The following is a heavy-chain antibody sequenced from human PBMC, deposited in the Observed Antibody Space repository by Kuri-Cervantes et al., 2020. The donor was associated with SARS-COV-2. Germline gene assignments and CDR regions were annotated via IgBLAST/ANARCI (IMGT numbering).Heavy chain of an antibody. CDR2: ISSSSSTI. CDR3: ASFHR. J-gene: IGHJ4*02. V-gene: IGHV3-48*02. Sequence: GESLKISCAASGFTFSSYAMSWVRQAPGKGLEWVSYISSSSSTIYYADSVKGRFTISRDNAKNSLYLQMNSLRDEDTAVYYCASFHRWGQGTLVTVSS. CDR1: GFTFSSYA.